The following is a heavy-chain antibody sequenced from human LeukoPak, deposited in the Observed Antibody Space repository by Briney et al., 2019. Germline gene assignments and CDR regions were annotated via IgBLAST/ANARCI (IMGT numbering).Heavy chain of an antibody. J-gene: IGHJ6*02. Sequence: SETLSLTCTVSGGSISSGSYWWSWIRPHPERGLEWIGYHYYSGNTYYNPSLKSRVSISVDTSKNQLSLTLTSVTAADTAVYYCARGHRTSSAYHCNAMDVWGQGTTVTVSS. CDR1: GGSISSGSYW. CDR2: HYYSGNT. V-gene: IGHV4-31*03. CDR3: ARGHRTSSAYHCNAMDV. D-gene: IGHD3-16*01.